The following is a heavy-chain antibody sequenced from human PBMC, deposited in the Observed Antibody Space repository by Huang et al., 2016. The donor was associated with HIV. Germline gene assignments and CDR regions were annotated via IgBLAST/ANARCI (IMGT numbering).Heavy chain of an antibody. CDR2: IKTKDDGGTT. J-gene: IGHJ4*02. Sequence: EVQLVESGGGLVKPGGSLRLSCAASGFTFKDAWRSWVRQNAGKGLEWGGLIKTKDDGGTTDYAAPVKGRFSRSRDDSKNTFYLQMNSLKSEDTAVYYCTTWARTSAGGNWGQGTLVSVSS. D-gene: IGHD6-25*01. CDR3: TTWARTSAGGN. V-gene: IGHV3-15*01. CDR1: GFTFKDAW.